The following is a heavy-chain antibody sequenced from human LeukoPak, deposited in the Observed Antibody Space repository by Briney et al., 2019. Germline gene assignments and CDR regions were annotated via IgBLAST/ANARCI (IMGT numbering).Heavy chain of an antibody. CDR1: GFTFSSYA. CDR3: AREGRIARNYFDS. CDR2: ILFDTTKT. D-gene: IGHD6-13*01. V-gene: IGHV3-30-3*01. J-gene: IGHJ4*02. Sequence: GGSLRLSCAASGFTFSSYAMHWVRQAPGKGLEWVAVILFDTTKTYYADSVKGRFTISRDNSNNTLFLQMNSLRLDDTAVYYCAREGRIARNYFDSWGQGTLVSVSS.